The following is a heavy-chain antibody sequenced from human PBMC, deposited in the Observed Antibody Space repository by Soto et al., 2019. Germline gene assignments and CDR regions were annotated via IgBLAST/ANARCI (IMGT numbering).Heavy chain of an antibody. CDR2: MNPNSGNT. CDR3: ATDYGDYVALYAFDI. CDR1: GYTFTSYD. D-gene: IGHD4-17*01. Sequence: GASVKVSCKASGYTFTSYDIKWVRQETGQGLEWMGWMNPNSGNTGYAQKFQGRVTMTEDTSTDTAYMELSSLRSEDTAVYYCATDYGDYVALYAFDIWGQGTMVTVSS. V-gene: IGHV1-8*01. J-gene: IGHJ3*02.